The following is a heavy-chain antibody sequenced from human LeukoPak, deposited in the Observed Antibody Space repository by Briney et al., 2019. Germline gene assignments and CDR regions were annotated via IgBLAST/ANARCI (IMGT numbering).Heavy chain of an antibody. CDR3: ARVGSSSSGDDY. CDR2: ISSSSSYI. V-gene: IGHV3-21*01. Sequence: GGSLRLSCAASGFTFSSYSMNWVRQAPGKGLEWVSSISSSSSYIYFADSVKGRFTISRDNAKNSLYLQMNSLRAEDTAVYYCARVGSSSSGDDYWGQGTLVTVSS. J-gene: IGHJ4*02. CDR1: GFTFSSYS. D-gene: IGHD6-6*01.